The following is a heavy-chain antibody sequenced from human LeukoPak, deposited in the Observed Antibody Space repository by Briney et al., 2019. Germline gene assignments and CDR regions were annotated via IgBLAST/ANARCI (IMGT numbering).Heavy chain of an antibody. V-gene: IGHV3-33*01. CDR2: IWYDGSNK. CDR1: GFTFNSYG. D-gene: IGHD2-15*01. J-gene: IGHJ6*02. CDR3: ARAHCSGGSCYGNYYYYYGMDV. Sequence: GGSLRLSCAASGFTFNSYGMHWVRQAPGKGLEWVAVIWYDGSNKYHADSVKGRFTISRDNSKNTLYLQMNSLRVEDTAVYYCARAHCSGGSCYGNYYYYYGMDVWGQGTTVTVSS.